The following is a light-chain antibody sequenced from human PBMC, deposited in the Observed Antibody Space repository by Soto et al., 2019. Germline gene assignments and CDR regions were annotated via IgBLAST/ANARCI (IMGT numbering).Light chain of an antibody. Sequence: EIVLTQSPATLSVSPGQRATLSCRASQSVSSNLAWYQQKSGQPPRLLIYGASTRAIGIPARFSGSGFGTEFTLTISSLQSEDFAVYFCLQFNNWPQTFGQGTKVEIK. V-gene: IGKV3-15*01. CDR1: QSVSSN. CDR2: GAS. CDR3: LQFNNWPQT. J-gene: IGKJ1*01.